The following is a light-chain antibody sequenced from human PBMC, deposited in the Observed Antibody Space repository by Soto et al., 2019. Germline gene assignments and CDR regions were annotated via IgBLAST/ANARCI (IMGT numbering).Light chain of an antibody. CDR1: QGVGNNY. J-gene: IGKJ1*01. V-gene: IGKV3-20*01. CDR2: GAS. Sequence: EMVLTQSPGTLSLSPGERATLSCRASQGVGNNYLAWYQHKPGQAPRLLIYGASSRATGIPDRFSGSGSGTDFTLTISRLEPEDFAVYYCQHYGQTFGQGTKVEIK. CDR3: QHYGQT.